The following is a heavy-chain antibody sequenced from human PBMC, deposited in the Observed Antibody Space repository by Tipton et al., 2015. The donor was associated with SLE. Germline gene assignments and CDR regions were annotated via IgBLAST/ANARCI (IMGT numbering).Heavy chain of an antibody. CDR3: ARGWYSSSWYYFDY. Sequence: SLRLSCGASGFAFSDYYMSWIRQAPGKGLEWVSYISSSGSTIYYADSVKGRFTISRDNAKNSLYLQMNSLRAEDTAVYYCARGWYSSSWYYFDYWGQGTLVTVSS. V-gene: IGHV3-11*04. J-gene: IGHJ4*02. CDR1: GFAFSDYY. CDR2: ISSSGSTI. D-gene: IGHD6-13*01.